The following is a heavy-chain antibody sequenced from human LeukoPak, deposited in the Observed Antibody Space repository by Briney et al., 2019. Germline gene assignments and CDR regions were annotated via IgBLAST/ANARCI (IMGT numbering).Heavy chain of an antibody. J-gene: IGHJ4*02. D-gene: IGHD7-27*01. V-gene: IGHV4-4*07. CDR3: ARESRRTGDFDY. Sequence: SETLSLPFTVSGGSISSYYWSWIRPPAGKGLEWIGRIYTSGSTNYNPSLKSRVTMSVDTSKNQFSLKLSSVTAADTAVYYCARESRRTGDFDYWGQGTLVTVSS. CDR1: GGSISSYY. CDR2: IYTSGST.